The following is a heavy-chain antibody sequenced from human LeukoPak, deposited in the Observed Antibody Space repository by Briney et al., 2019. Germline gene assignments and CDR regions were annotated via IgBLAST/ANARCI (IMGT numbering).Heavy chain of an antibody. CDR1: GYTFTSYG. D-gene: IGHD5-18*01. Sequence: ASVEVSCKASGYTFTSYGISWVRQAPGQGLEWMGWISAYNGNTNYAQKLQGRVTMTTDTSTSTAYMELRSLRSDDTAVYYCARAYVDTAMVIPRLFDYWGQGTLVTVSS. CDR2: ISAYNGNT. V-gene: IGHV1-18*01. CDR3: ARAYVDTAMVIPRLFDY. J-gene: IGHJ4*02.